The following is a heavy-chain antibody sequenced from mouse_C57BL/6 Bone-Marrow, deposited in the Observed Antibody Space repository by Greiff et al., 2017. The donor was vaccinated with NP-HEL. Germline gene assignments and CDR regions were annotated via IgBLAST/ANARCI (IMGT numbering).Heavy chain of an antibody. Sequence: VQVVESGPGLVAPSQRLSITCTVSGFSLTSYAISWVRQPPGKGLEWLGVIWTGGGTNYNSALKSRLSISKDNSKSQVFLKMNSLQTDDTARYYCARYEAMGFAWFAYWGQGTLVTVSA. CDR3: ARYEAMGFAWFAY. D-gene: IGHD1-1*02. CDR2: IWTGGGT. V-gene: IGHV2-9-1*01. J-gene: IGHJ3*01. CDR1: GFSLTSYA.